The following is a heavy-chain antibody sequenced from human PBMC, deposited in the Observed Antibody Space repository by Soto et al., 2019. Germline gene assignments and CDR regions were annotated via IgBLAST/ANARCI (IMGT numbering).Heavy chain of an antibody. CDR3: ARAQGFRVVTTGRYFDY. V-gene: IGHV4-34*01. Sequence: SETLSLTCAVYGGSFSGYYWSWIRQPPGKGLEWIGEINHSGSTNYNPSLKSRVTISVDTSKNQFSLKLSSVTAADTAVYYCARAQGFRVVTTGRYFDYWGQGTLVTVSS. J-gene: IGHJ4*02. D-gene: IGHD2-15*01. CDR2: INHSGST. CDR1: GGSFSGYY.